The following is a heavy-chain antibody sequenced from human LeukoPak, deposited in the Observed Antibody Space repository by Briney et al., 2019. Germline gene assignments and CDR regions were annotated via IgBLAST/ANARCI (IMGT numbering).Heavy chain of an antibody. Sequence: GGSLRLSCAASGFTFSSYWMTWVRQAPGKGLEWVANIKQDASERYYVDSVKGRFTISRDNAKNSLYLQMNSLGAEDTAVYYCATPTAGTWHFDYWGQGTLVTVSS. D-gene: IGHD1-1*01. CDR3: ATPTAGTWHFDY. CDR2: IKQDASER. J-gene: IGHJ4*02. V-gene: IGHV3-7*01. CDR1: GFTFSSYW.